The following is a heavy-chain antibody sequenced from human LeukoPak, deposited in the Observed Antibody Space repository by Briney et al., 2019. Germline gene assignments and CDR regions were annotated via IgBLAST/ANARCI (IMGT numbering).Heavy chain of an antibody. V-gene: IGHV4-59*01. Sequence: TSQTLSLTCTVSGGSISSYYWSWIRQPPGKGLEWIGYIYYSGSTNYNPSLKSRVTISVDTSKNQFSLKLSSVTAADTAVYYCAREQQTSYYYYYMDVWGKGTTVTVSS. CDR1: GGSISSYY. CDR3: AREQQTSYYYYYMDV. CDR2: IYYSGST. J-gene: IGHJ6*03. D-gene: IGHD6-13*01.